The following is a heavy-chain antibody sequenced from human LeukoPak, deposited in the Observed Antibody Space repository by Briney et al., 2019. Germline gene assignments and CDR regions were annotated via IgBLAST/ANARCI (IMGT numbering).Heavy chain of an antibody. CDR2: IYYSGST. Sequence: SETLSLTCTVSGGSVISGGYYWSWIWQPPGKGLEWIGYIYYSGSTTYNPSLKSRVTISVDTSKNQFSLKLTSVTAADTAVYYCVRDSALRDDGFDIWGQGTMVTVSS. CDR3: VRDSALRDDGFDI. CDR1: GGSVISGGYY. V-gene: IGHV4-61*08. J-gene: IGHJ3*02.